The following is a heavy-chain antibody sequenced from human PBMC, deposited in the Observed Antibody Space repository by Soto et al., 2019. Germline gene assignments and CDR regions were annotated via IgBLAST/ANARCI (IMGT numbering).Heavy chain of an antibody. CDR1: GDSVINNGAT. D-gene: IGHD1-26*01. CDR3: ARDPPDFNSGFDS. J-gene: IGHJ4*02. V-gene: IGHV6-1*01. Sequence: SKTLSINCAICGDSVINNGATWNRIRQSPSRGLEWLGRAYYRSRWQYDYATSVRSRITIIPDISKNQFSLQLTSVTPEDTAVYYCARDPPDFNSGFDSWGQGSLVTVSS. CDR2: AYYRSRWQY.